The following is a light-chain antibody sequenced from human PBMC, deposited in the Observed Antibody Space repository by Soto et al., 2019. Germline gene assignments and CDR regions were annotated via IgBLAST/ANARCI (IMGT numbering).Light chain of an antibody. Sequence: EIVMTQSPATVPVSPGERVTLSCRASQSVSIDLAWYQQKPGQAPRILIYAASSRATGIPDRFSGSGSGTDFTLTISSLQSEDFAVYYCQQYDKWPRTFGQGTKVDIK. CDR3: QQYDKWPRT. CDR1: QSVSID. CDR2: AAS. J-gene: IGKJ1*01. V-gene: IGKV3D-15*01.